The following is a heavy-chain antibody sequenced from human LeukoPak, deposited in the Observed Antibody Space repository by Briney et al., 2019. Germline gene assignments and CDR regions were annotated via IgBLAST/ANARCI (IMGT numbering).Heavy chain of an antibody. D-gene: IGHD1-1*01. V-gene: IGHV3-21*01. CDR3: ARGGAGATKDDTFDI. CDR2: ISSSSII. Sequence: GGSLRLSCAASGITFSSYSMNWVRQAPGRGLEWVSSISSSSIIFYADSVKGRFTISRDNAKNSLYLQMISLRAEDTAVYYCARGGAGATKDDTFDIWGQGTMVTVSS. J-gene: IGHJ3*02. CDR1: GITFSSYS.